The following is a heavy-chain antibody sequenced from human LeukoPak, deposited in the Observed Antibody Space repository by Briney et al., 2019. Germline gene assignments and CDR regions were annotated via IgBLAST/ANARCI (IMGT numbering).Heavy chain of an antibody. Sequence: SQTLSLTCAISGDSVSSDSAAWNWIRQSPSRGLEWLGRTYYRSKWSNDYTVSVKSRITINPDTSRNQFSLQLNSVTPEDTAVYYCARYYYDSRGYYYYYFDYWGQGTLVTVSS. CDR2: TYYRSKWSN. V-gene: IGHV6-1*01. CDR1: GDSVSSDSAA. D-gene: IGHD3-22*01. CDR3: ARYYYDSRGYYYYYFDY. J-gene: IGHJ4*02.